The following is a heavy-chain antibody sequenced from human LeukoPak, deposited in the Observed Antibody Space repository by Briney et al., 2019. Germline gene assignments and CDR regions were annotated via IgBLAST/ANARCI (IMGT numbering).Heavy chain of an antibody. CDR1: GFTVSSNY. CDR2: ISGSGGST. CDR3: AKDGSGWFFDY. D-gene: IGHD6-19*01. V-gene: IGHV3-23*01. Sequence: GGSLRLSCAASGFTVSSNYMSWVRQAPGKGLEWVSGISGSGGSTYYADSEKGRFTISRDTSKNTLYLQMNSLRAEDTAVYYCAKDGSGWFFDYWGQGTLVTVSS. J-gene: IGHJ4*02.